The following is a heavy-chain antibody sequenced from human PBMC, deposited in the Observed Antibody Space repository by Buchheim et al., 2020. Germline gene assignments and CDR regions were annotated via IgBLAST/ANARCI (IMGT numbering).Heavy chain of an antibody. CDR3: ARWWVAARRGYYGMDV. V-gene: IGHV4-59*12. CDR1: GVSISSFY. Sequence: QVQLQESGPGLVKPSETLSLTCSVSGVSISSFYWSWIRQPPGKGLEWIGHIYDSGYTNYNPSLKSRVTISVDKSKNQFSLKLSSVTAADTAVYYCARWWVAARRGYYGMDVWGQGTT. J-gene: IGHJ6*02. CDR2: IYDSGYT. D-gene: IGHD6-6*01.